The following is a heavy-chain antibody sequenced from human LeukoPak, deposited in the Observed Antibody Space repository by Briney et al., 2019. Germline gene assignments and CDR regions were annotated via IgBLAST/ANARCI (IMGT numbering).Heavy chain of an antibody. CDR1: GFTFSSYA. V-gene: IGHV3-23*01. CDR3: AKAARNYYDSSGYYFSPDY. CDR2: ISGSGGST. Sequence: GSLRLSCAASGFTFSSYAMSWVRQAPGKWLEWVSAISGSGGSTYYADSVKGRFTISRDNSKNTLYLQMNSLRAEDTAVYYCAKAARNYYDSSGYYFSPDYWGQGTLVTVSS. D-gene: IGHD3-22*01. J-gene: IGHJ4*02.